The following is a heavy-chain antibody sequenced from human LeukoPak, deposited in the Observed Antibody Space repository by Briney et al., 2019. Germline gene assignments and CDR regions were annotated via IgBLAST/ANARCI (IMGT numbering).Heavy chain of an antibody. CDR3: ARDQIVVVPAATDYYYYYGMDV. D-gene: IGHD2-2*01. Sequence: GGSLRLSCAASRFTFSSYAMSWVRQAPGKGLEWVSGISGSGGRTYYADSVKGRFTISRDNSKNTLYLQMNSLRAEDTAVYYCARDQIVVVPAATDYYYYYGMDVWGQGTTVTVSS. J-gene: IGHJ6*02. CDR1: RFTFSSYA. CDR2: ISGSGGRT. V-gene: IGHV3-23*01.